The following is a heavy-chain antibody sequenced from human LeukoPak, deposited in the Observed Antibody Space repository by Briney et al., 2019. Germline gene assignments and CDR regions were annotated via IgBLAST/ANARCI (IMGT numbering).Heavy chain of an antibody. CDR2: ISSSSDTI. V-gene: IGHV3-48*04. CDR3: ARDQDTAHAFDI. Sequence: GGSLRLSCAASGFTFGPYTMNWVRQAPGKGLEWVSYISSSSDTIYYADSVRGRFTISRDNAKNSLYLQMNSLRAEDTAVYYCARDQDTAHAFDIWGQGTMVTVSS. D-gene: IGHD5-18*01. CDR1: GFTFGPYT. J-gene: IGHJ3*02.